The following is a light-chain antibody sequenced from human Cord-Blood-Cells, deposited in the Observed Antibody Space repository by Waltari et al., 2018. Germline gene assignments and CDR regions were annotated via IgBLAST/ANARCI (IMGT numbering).Light chain of an antibody. CDR1: PRVLYSSNNKNY. CDR3: QQYYSTPYT. CDR2: WAS. V-gene: IGKV4-1*01. Sequence: DIVMTQSPDSLAVSLGERATINCKSSPRVLYSSNNKNYLAWYQQKPVQPPKLLIYWASTRESGVPDRFSGSGSGTDFTLTISSLQAEDVAVYYCQQYYSTPYTFGQGTKLEIK. J-gene: IGKJ2*01.